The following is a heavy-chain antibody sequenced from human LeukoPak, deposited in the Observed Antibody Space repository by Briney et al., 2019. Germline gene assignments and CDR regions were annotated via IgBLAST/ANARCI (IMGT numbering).Heavy chain of an antibody. Sequence: GASVKVSCKASGYTFTSFDINWVRQAPGQGLEWMGWMNPNIYNAGSAQKFQGRVTMTRNTSISTAYMELSSLRSEDTAVYYCARAPMVRGVNHYYYYMDVWGKGTTVTVSS. J-gene: IGHJ6*03. D-gene: IGHD3-10*01. V-gene: IGHV1-8*01. CDR3: ARAPMVRGVNHYYYYMDV. CDR2: MNPNIYNA. CDR1: GYTFTSFD.